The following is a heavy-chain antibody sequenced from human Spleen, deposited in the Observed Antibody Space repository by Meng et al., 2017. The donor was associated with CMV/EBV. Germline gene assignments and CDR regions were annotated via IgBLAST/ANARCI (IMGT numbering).Heavy chain of an antibody. CDR3: AVLVGATSGDYFDY. J-gene: IGHJ4*02. V-gene: IGHV1-69*01. Sequence: VHLVEFVAVVKKPGASVKASCKASGYTFTSYCIRWVRQAPGQGLEWMGGIIPIFGTANYAQKFQGRVTITADESTSTAYMELSSLRSEDTAVYYCAVLVGATSGDYFDYWGQGTLVTVSS. CDR1: GYTFTSYC. CDR2: IIPIFGTA. D-gene: IGHD1-26*01.